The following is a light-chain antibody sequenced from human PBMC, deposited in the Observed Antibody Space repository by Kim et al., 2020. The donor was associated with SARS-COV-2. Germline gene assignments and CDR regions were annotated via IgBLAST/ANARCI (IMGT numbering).Light chain of an antibody. CDR1: SSNIVAGYD. CDR2: ANS. V-gene: IGLV1-40*01. CDR3: QSYDTSLSGYV. Sequence: QSVLTQPPSVSGAPGQRVTISCTGTSSNIVAGYDVHWYQQLPGTAPKLLIYANSNRPSGVPDRFSGSKSGTSASLAITGLQSEDEADYYCQSYDTSLSGYVFGSGTKVTV. J-gene: IGLJ1*01.